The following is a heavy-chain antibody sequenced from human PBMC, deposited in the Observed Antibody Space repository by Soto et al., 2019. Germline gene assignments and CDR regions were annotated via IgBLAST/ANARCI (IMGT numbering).Heavy chain of an antibody. CDR1: GFTFSSYA. Sequence: QVQLVESGGGVVQPGRSLRLSCAASGFTFSSYAMHWVRQAPGKGLEWVAVISYDGSNKYYADSVKGRFTISRDNSKNTLYLQMNSLRAEDTAVYHCARDVTNSGSYVSVDYWGQGTLVTVSS. CDR3: ARDVTNSGSYVSVDY. CDR2: ISYDGSNK. V-gene: IGHV3-30-3*01. D-gene: IGHD1-26*01. J-gene: IGHJ4*02.